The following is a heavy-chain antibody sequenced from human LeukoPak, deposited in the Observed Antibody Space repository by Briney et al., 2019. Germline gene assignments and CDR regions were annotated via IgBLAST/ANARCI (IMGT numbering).Heavy chain of an antibody. Sequence: GGSLRLSCAASGFTFSSYAMSWVRQAPGKGLEWVSAISGSGGSTYYADSVKGRFTISRDNSKNTLYLQMNSLRAEDTAVYYCAKAVHYYDSSGYYPPGYWGLGTLVTVSS. V-gene: IGHV3-23*01. J-gene: IGHJ4*02. CDR1: GFTFSSYA. D-gene: IGHD3-22*01. CDR2: ISGSGGST. CDR3: AKAVHYYDSSGYYPPGY.